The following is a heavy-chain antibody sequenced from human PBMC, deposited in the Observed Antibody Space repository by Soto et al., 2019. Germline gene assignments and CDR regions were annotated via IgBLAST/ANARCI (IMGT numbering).Heavy chain of an antibody. D-gene: IGHD3-10*01. V-gene: IGHV4-30-2*01. CDR2: IYHSGST. Sequence: SETLSLTCAVYGGSFSGYSWSWIRQPPGKGLEWIGYIYHSGSTYYNPSLKSRVTISVDRSKNQFSLKLISVTAADTAVYYCARVTYYYGSGSYSPYYFDYWGQGTLVTVSS. CDR1: GGSFSGYS. J-gene: IGHJ4*02. CDR3: ARVTYYYGSGSYSPYYFDY.